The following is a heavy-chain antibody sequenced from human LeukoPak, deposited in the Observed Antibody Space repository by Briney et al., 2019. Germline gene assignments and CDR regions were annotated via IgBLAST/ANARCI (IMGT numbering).Heavy chain of an antibody. CDR1: GGSVSSGSYY. V-gene: IGHV4-61*01. J-gene: IGHJ4*02. CDR2: IYYSGST. Sequence: PSETLSLTCTVSGGSVSSGSYYWSWIRQPPGKGLEWIGYIYYSGSTNYSPSLKSRVTISVDTSKNQFSLKLSSVTAADTAVYYCARETAGIDYWGQGTLVTVSS. D-gene: IGHD6-13*01. CDR3: ARETAGIDY.